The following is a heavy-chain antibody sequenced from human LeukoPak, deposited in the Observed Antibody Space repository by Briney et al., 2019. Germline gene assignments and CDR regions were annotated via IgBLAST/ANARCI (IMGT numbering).Heavy chain of an antibody. CDR1: GFTFSSYG. CDR3: AKAAAGLLWFGELFQRGDY. D-gene: IGHD3-10*01. J-gene: IGHJ4*02. CDR2: VSGSGGST. Sequence: PGGSLRLSCAASGFTFSSYGMNWVRQAPGKGLEWVSSVSGSGGSTYYGDAVKGRFTISRDNSKNTLYLQMNSLRAEDTAVYYCAKAAAGLLWFGELFQRGDYWGQGTLVTVSS. V-gene: IGHV3-23*01.